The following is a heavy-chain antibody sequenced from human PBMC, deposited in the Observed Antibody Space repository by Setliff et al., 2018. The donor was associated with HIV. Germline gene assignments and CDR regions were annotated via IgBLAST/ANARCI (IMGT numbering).Heavy chain of an antibody. V-gene: IGHV3-21*06. Sequence: PGGSLRLSCVASGFSFSSHNMNWVRQAPGKGLEWVSSISPSGAYIYYADSMRGRFTISRDNAKNSLYLQMNSLTVEDTAVYYCARGDTTPIYPNYMDVWGKGTTVTVSS. D-gene: IGHD2-21*02. CDR2: ISPSGAYI. CDR1: GFSFSSHN. J-gene: IGHJ6*03. CDR3: ARGDTTPIYPNYMDV.